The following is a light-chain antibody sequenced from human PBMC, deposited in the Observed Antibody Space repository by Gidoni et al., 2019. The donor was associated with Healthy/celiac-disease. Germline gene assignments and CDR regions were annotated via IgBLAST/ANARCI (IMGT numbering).Light chain of an antibody. CDR1: QNVSSY. V-gene: IGKV3-11*01. Sequence: DIVFTQSPATLSYSPGKRANLSCSASQNVSSYLACYQQKPGQAPRLLIYDASTRATGIPAKVSGSGSGTYFTLTISSLEPEDFAVYYCQQRSNWPFGGGTKVEIK. J-gene: IGKJ4*01. CDR3: QQRSNWP. CDR2: DAS.